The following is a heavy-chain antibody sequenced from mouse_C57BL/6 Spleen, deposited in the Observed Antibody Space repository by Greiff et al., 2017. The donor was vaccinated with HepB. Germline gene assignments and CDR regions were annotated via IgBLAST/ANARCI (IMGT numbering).Heavy chain of an antibody. CDR3: ARDLDY. V-gene: IGHV5-6*01. CDR1: GFTFSSYG. Sequence: VQLVESGGDLVKPGGSLKLSCAASGFTFSSYGMSWVRQTPDKRLEWVATISSGGSYTYYPDSVKGRFTISRDNAKNTLYLQMSSLKSEDTAMYYCARDLDYWGQGTSVTVSS. J-gene: IGHJ4*01. CDR2: ISSGGSYT.